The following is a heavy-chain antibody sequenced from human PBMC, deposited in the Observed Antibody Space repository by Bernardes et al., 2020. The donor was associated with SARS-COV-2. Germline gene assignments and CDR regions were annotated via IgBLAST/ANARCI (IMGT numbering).Heavy chain of an antibody. V-gene: IGHV1-69*13. CDR1: GNTFTSYA. Sequence: VKVSGKTSGNTFTSYAVIWVRQAPGQGLECMGGIIPLFGTTNYAQNFQGRVTIAADESTSTVYMELSSLRSEDTAMYYCARSGTYPDAFDIWGQGTMVTVSS. CDR2: IIPLFGTT. D-gene: IGHD1-26*01. CDR3: ARSGTYPDAFDI. J-gene: IGHJ3*02.